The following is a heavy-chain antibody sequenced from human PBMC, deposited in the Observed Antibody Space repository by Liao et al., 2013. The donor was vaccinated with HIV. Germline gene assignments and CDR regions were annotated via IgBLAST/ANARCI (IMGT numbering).Heavy chain of an antibody. CDR2: VYFSGNT. D-gene: IGHD2-21*01. CDR3: ARALPSKGGSGFFVAFDP. CDR1: GGSISSSRYY. V-gene: IGHV4-39*07. J-gene: IGHJ5*02. Sequence: QVQLQESGPGLVKPSETLSLTCSVSGGSISSSRYYWGWIRQPPGKGLEWIGNVYFSGNTYYNPSLKSRVLISIDTSKNQFSLKLSSVTAADTAVYYCARALPSKGGSGFFVAFDPWGPGTLVTVSS.